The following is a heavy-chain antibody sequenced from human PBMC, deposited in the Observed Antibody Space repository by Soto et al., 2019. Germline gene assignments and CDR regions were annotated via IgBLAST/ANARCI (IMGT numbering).Heavy chain of an antibody. CDR2: IVVGSGNT. CDR3: AAGIQPYYFDY. CDR1: GFTFTSSA. J-gene: IGHJ4*02. V-gene: IGHV1-58*01. D-gene: IGHD5-18*01. Sequence: QMQLVQSGPGVKKPGTSVKVSCKASGFTFTSSAVQWVRQARGQRLEWIGWIVVGSGNTNYAQKFQERVTITRDMSTSTAYMELSSLRSEDTAVYYCAAGIQPYYFDYWGQGTLVTVSS.